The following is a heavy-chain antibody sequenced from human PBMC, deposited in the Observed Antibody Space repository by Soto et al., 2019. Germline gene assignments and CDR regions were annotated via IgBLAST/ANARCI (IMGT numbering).Heavy chain of an antibody. CDR2: ISAYNGNT. V-gene: IGHV1-18*01. CDR3: ARDRTWFGELLKSTDWFDP. Sequence: GASVKVSCKASGYTFTSYGISWVRQAPGQGLEWMGWISAYNGNTNYAQKLQGRVTMTTDTSTSTAYMELRSLRSDDTAVYYCARDRTWFGELLKSTDWFDPWGQGTLVTVSS. J-gene: IGHJ5*02. CDR1: GYTFTSYG. D-gene: IGHD3-10*01.